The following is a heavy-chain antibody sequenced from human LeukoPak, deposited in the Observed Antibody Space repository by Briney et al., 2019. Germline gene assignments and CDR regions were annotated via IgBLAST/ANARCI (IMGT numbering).Heavy chain of an antibody. CDR2: ISSSSSYI. CDR1: GFTFSSYW. V-gene: IGHV3-21*01. Sequence: PGGSLRLSCAASGFTFSSYWMSWVRQAPGKGLEWVSSISSSSSYIYYADSVKGRFTISRDNSKNTLYLQMNSLRAEDTAVYYCARGVFYYGSGSYGYYYYYMDVWGKGTTVTISS. D-gene: IGHD3-10*01. CDR3: ARGVFYYGSGSYGYYYYYMDV. J-gene: IGHJ6*03.